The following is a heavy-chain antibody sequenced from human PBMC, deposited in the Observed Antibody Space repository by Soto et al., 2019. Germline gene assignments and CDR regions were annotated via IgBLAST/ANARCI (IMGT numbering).Heavy chain of an antibody. CDR1: GASFSCYY. V-gene: IGHV4-34*01. J-gene: IGHJ4*02. D-gene: IGHD4-17*01. Sequence: SETMSLTSAVYGASFSCYYLSLIRQPPGKGLEWIGEINHSGSTNYNPSLKSRGSISVDTFKNQFSRKLSSVTAADTAVYYCARRTDGDYDLDYWGQGTLVTVSS. CDR2: INHSGST. CDR3: ARRTDGDYDLDY.